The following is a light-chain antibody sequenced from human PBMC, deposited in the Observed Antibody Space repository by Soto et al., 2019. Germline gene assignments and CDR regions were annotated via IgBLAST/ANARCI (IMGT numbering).Light chain of an antibody. CDR3: QSYDSSLSGAIV. CDR2: GNS. Sequence: QSVLTQPPSVSGAPGQRVTISCTGSSSNIGAGYDVHWYQQLPGTAPKLLIYGNSNRPSGVPDRFSGSKSGTSASLAITGLQAENEAYYCCQSYDSSLSGAIVSGTVTKLTV. J-gene: IGLJ1*01. CDR1: SSNIGAGYD. V-gene: IGLV1-40*01.